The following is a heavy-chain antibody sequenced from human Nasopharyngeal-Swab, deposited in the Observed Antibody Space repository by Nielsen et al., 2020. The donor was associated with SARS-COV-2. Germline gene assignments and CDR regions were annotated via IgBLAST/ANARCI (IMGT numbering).Heavy chain of an antibody. CDR1: GFSLNADGEG. J-gene: IGHJ3*02. V-gene: IGHV2-5*02. D-gene: IGHD2-21*02. CDR3: AHRLPTAPCDVFDI. CDR2: VYWDDDK. Sequence: SGPTLVKPTQTLTLTCAFSGFSLNADGEGVGWIRQPPGKALEWLGVVYWDDDKRYNPSLTSKLTITKDTSNNKVVLTMSNMGPADTATYYCAHRLPTAPCDVFDIWGQGTVVTVSS.